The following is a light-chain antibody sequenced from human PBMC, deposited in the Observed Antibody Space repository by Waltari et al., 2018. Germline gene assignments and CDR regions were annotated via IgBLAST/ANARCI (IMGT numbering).Light chain of an antibody. CDR3: QVWDANNEPGL. J-gene: IGLJ1*01. CDR2: YDS. Sequence: CGGNNIGTKSVHWYRQKPGQAPVLVISYDSDRPSGIPERFSGSNSGDTATLTISRVEAGDEADYYCQVWDANNEPGLFGTGTEVTV. CDR1: NIGTKS. V-gene: IGLV3-21*01.